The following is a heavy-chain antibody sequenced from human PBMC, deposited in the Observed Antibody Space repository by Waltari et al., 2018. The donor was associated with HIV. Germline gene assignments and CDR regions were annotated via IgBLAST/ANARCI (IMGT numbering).Heavy chain of an antibody. D-gene: IGHD2-21*02. J-gene: IGHJ4*02. Sequence: QVQLVESGGGVAQPGRSLRLSCATSEISFSDLAFHWVRQAPGKGLEWVALIWYDASNEYYANSVKGRFTLSRDNSKKTVYLEMNSLRAEDTAVYYCAAGSCGGDCYFDYWGQGTMVTVTS. CDR2: IWYDASNE. V-gene: IGHV3-33*01. CDR3: AAGSCGGDCYFDY. CDR1: EISFSDLA.